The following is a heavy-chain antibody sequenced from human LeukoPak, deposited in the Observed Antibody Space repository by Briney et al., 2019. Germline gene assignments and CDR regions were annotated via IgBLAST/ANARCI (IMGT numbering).Heavy chain of an antibody. D-gene: IGHD3-10*01. CDR2: MNPNSGNT. CDR3: VRDSYYYGSGGYPYYFDY. V-gene: IGHV1-8*01. CDR1: GYTFTSYD. J-gene: IGHJ4*02. Sequence: ASVKVSCKASGYTFTSYDINWVRQATGQGLEWMGWMNPNSGNTGYAQKFQGRVTMTRNTSISTAYMELSSLRSDDTAVYYCVRDSYYYGSGGYPYYFDYWGQGTLVTVSS.